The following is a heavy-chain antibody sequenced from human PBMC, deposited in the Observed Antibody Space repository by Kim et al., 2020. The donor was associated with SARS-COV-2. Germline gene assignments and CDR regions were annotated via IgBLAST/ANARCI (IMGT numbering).Heavy chain of an antibody. J-gene: IGHJ6*02. D-gene: IGHD1-26*01. V-gene: IGHV4-59*01. CDR3: ARAPLGGNYYDYYYGMDV. Sequence: SETLSLTCTVSGGSISSYYWNWIRQPPGKGLEWIGYIHYSGSTNYNPSLKSRVTILVDTSKNQFSLKLSSVTAADTAVYYCARAPLGGNYYDYYYGMDVWGQGTTVTVS. CDR1: GGSISSYY. CDR2: IHYSGST.